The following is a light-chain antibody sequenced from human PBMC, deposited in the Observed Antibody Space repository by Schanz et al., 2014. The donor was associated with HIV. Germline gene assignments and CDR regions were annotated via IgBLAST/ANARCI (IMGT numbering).Light chain of an antibody. CDR1: QSISTW. CDR3: LQHNSYPRT. CDR2: AAS. V-gene: IGKV1-5*01. Sequence: DIQMTQPPSTLSASVGDRVSISCRASQSISTWLAWYQQKPGKAPKLLIYAASTLQSGVPSRFSGSGSGTDFTLTISSLQPEDFATYYCLQHNSYPRTFGQGTKVEIK. J-gene: IGKJ1*01.